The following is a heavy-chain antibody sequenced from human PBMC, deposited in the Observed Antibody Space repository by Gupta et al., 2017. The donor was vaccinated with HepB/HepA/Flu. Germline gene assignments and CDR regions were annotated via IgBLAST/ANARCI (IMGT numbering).Heavy chain of an antibody. J-gene: IGHJ6*02. D-gene: IGHD2/OR15-2a*01. Sequence: EVQLLESGGGLVQPGGSLRLSCAASGFRLRYHGMSWVRQAPGKGLEWVSAIRYRGDTTFYADSVKGRFTISRDRSQNTLYLQLNALRAEDTAVYYCAKGILSDYYYYYGLDVWGQGTTVTVSS. CDR3: AKGILSDYYYYYGLDV. CDR2: IRYRGDTT. V-gene: IGHV3-23*01. CDR1: GFRLRYHG.